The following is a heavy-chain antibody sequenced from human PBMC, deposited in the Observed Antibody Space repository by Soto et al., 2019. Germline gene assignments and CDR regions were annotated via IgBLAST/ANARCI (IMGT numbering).Heavy chain of an antibody. D-gene: IGHD4-4*01. CDR1: GSFYA. CDR2: LIPVFDTP. V-gene: IGHV1-69*01. Sequence: QVQPVQSGSEVKKPGSSVRVSCKTGSFYAVSWVRQAPGQGLEWMGGLIPVFDTPSYAQKFQGRVTITADESKSTAYMEFSSLRSEDTALYYCASTPVTGRYSYYGMDAWDQGIAVTVSS. J-gene: IGHJ6*02. CDR3: ASTPVTGRYSYYGMDA.